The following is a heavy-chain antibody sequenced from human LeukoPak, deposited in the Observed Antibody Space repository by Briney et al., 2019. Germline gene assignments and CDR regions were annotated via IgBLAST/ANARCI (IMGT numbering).Heavy chain of an antibody. CDR2: ISSGSSTI. D-gene: IGHD6-13*01. CDR1: GFTFSSYA. J-gene: IGHJ4*02. CDR3: AKDTDGAAAGTTWGH. Sequence: GGSLRLSYAASGFTFSSYAMHWVSQAPGKGLEWVSYISSGSSTIYYADSVKGRFAISRDNAKNSLYLQMNSLRAEDTALYYCAKDTDGAAAGTTWGHWGQGTLVTVSS. V-gene: IGHV3-48*01.